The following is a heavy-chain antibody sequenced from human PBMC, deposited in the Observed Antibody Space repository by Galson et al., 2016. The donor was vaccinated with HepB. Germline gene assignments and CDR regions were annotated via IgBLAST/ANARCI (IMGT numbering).Heavy chain of an antibody. CDR1: NGSISSYY. V-gene: IGHV4-59*01. J-gene: IGHJ4*02. CDR2: IYYSGST. Sequence: EPLSLTCTVSNGSISSYYWSWIRQPPGKGLEWIGYIYYSGSTNYNPSLKSRVTISVDTPKNQFSLKLSSVTAADTAMYYCARLVVGAEKYCFDYWGQGTLVTVSS. D-gene: IGHD1-26*01. CDR3: ARLVVGAEKYCFDY.